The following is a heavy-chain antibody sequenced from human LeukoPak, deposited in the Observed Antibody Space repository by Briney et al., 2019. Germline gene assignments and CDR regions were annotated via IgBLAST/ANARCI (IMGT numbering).Heavy chain of an antibody. D-gene: IGHD6-13*01. V-gene: IGHV4-61*01. J-gene: IGHJ5*02. CDR3: ARAAGIWFDP. CDR1: GGSVSSGSYY. Sequence: PSETLSLTCTVSGGSVSSGSYYWSWIRQPPGKGLEWIGYIYYSGSTNCNPSLKSRVTISVDTSKNQFSLKLSSVTAADTAVYYCARAAGIWFDPWGQGTLVTVSS. CDR2: IYYSGST.